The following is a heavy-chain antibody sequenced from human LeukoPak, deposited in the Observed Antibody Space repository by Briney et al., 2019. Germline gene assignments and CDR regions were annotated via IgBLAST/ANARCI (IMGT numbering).Heavy chain of an antibody. D-gene: IGHD3-3*02. Sequence: GGSLRLSCAASGFTVGTYYMNWVRQAPGKGLEWVSILYSGETTYYADSVKGRFIVSRDNSKNVLYLQMNALRAEDTAVYYCARVGDHFHWYLDLWGRGTVVTVSS. J-gene: IGHJ2*01. CDR2: LYSGETT. CDR1: GFTVGTYY. CDR3: ARVGDHFHWYLDL. V-gene: IGHV3-53*01.